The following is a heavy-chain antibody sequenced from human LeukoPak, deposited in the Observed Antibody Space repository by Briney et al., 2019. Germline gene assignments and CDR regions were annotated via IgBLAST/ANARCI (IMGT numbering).Heavy chain of an antibody. Sequence: SGTLSLTCGVSGGSITNTNYWTWVRQPPGKGLEWIGEVNLQGSTNYNPSLMGRVAISVDTSENHISLQLTSVTAADTAVYYCARGQAGATQLFDYWGQGTLVTVSS. CDR3: ARGQAGATQLFDY. CDR2: VNLQGST. V-gene: IGHV4-4*02. CDR1: GGSITNTNY. D-gene: IGHD1-26*01. J-gene: IGHJ4*02.